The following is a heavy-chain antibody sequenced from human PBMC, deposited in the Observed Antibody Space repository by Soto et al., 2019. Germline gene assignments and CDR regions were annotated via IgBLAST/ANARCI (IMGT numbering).Heavy chain of an antibody. CDR2: IYPGDHET. J-gene: IGHJ4*02. Sequence: GESLKISCQCSGYTFSNLWIDWVRQLPGKGLEWMGIIYPGDHETRYSPSFHGKVTISADKSINTAYLQWNSLEASDTSFYFCARSPRSSPYFDFWGQGALVTVSS. CDR3: ARSPRSSPYFDF. D-gene: IGHD6-13*01. CDR1: GYTFSNLW. V-gene: IGHV5-51*01.